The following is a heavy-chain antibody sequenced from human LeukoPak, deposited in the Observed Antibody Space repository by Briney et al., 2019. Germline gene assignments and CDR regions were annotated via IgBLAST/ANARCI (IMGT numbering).Heavy chain of an antibody. CDR1: GFIFSSYS. CDR3: ARDSLYDILTGYYTRSSYYFDY. Sequence: GGSLRLSCAASGFIFSSYSMNWVRQAPGKGLEWVSAISGSGGSTYYADSVKGRLTISRDNYKNTLYLQMTSLRAEDTAVYYCARDSLYDILTGYYTRSSYYFDYWGQGTLVTVSS. J-gene: IGHJ4*02. D-gene: IGHD3-9*01. CDR2: ISGSGGST. V-gene: IGHV3-23*01.